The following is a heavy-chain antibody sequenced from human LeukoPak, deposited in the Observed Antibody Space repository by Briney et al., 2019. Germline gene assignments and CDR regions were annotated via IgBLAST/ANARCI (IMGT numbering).Heavy chain of an antibody. V-gene: IGHV2-5*02. J-gene: IGHJ4*02. CDR3: AHTVLGSGSYYY. D-gene: IGHD3-10*01. CDR2: IYWDDDK. CDR1: GFSLSTRGGG. Sequence: SGPTLFKPPPTLTLTCTFSGFSLSTRGGGVGWIRQPPGKALEWLPLIYWDDDKRYSPSLKSRPTITKDTSKNQVVLTITNMDPVGTATYYCAHTVLGSGSYYYWGQGTLVTVSS.